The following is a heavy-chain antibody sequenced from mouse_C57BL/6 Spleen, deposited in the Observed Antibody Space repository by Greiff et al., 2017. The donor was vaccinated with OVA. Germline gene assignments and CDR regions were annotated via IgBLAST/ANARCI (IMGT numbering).Heavy chain of an antibody. CDR3: ARNYGSSPY. V-gene: IGHV1-61*01. CDR2: IYPSDSET. J-gene: IGHJ3*01. D-gene: IGHD1-1*01. CDR1: GYTFTSYW. Sequence: QQSCKASGYTFTSYWMDWVKQRPGQGLEWIGNIYPSDSETHYNQKFKDKATLTVDKSSSTAYMQLSSLTSEDSAVYYCARNYGSSPYWGQGTLVTVSA.